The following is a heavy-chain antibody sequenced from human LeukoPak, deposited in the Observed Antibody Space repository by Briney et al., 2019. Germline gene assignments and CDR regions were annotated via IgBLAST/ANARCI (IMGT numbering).Heavy chain of an antibody. D-gene: IGHD6-13*01. V-gene: IGHV3-66*01. CDR1: GFTVSSNY. J-gene: IGHJ6*01. CDR3: AREGWYSSSWYSIDFGMDV. Sequence: GGSLRLSCAASGFTVSSNYMSWVRQAPGKGLELVSVIYSGGSTYYADSVKGRFTISRDNSKNTLYLQMNSLGAEDTAVYYCAREGWYSSSWYSIDFGMDVWGQGTTVTVSS. CDR2: IYSGGST.